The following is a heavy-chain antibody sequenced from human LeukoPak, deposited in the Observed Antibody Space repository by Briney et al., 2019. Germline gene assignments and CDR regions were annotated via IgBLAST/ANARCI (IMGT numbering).Heavy chain of an antibody. D-gene: IGHD3-16*02. CDR1: GFTVSSNY. V-gene: IGHV3-53*01. CDR3: ARDPELSGWFDP. J-gene: IGHJ5*02. CDR2: IYSGGST. Sequence: GGSLRLSCAASGFTVSSNYMSWVRQAPGKGLEWVSVIYSGGSTYYADSVKGRFTISRDNAKNSLYLQMNSLRAEDTAVYYCARDPELSGWFDPWGQGTLVTVSS.